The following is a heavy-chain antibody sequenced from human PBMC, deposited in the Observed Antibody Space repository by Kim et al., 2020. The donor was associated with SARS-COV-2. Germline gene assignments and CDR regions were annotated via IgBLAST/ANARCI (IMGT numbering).Heavy chain of an antibody. V-gene: IGHV4-39*01. J-gene: IGHJ5*02. CDR1: GGSISSSSYY. CDR3: ARQKRQWPVQLGWFDL. D-gene: IGHD6-19*01. Sequence: SETLSLTCTVSGGSISSSSYYWGRTRQPPGKGLEWTGSIYYSGSTYYNPSLKSRVTISVDTSKNQFSLKLSSVTAADTAVYYCARQKRQWPVQLGWFDL. CDR2: IYYSGST.